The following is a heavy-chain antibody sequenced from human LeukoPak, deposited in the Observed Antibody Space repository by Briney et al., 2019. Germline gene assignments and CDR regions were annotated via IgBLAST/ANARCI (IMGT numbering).Heavy chain of an antibody. J-gene: IGHJ4*02. CDR3: ARERTTVTTGSFDY. Sequence: PSETLSLTCTVSGGSISSSSYYWGWIRQPPGKGLERIGSIYYSGSTYYNPSLKSRVTISVDTSKNQFSLKLSSVTAADTAVYYCARERTTVTTGSFDYWGQGTLVTVSS. CDR2: IYYSGST. V-gene: IGHV4-39*07. D-gene: IGHD4-17*01. CDR1: GGSISSSSYY.